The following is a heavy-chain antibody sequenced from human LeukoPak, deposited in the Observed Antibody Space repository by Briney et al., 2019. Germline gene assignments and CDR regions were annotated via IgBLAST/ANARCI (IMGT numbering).Heavy chain of an antibody. CDR2: IRGSGGST. V-gene: IGHV3-23*01. J-gene: IGHJ4*02. D-gene: IGHD3-3*01. CDR1: GFTFSSYA. Sequence: GGSLRLSCAAPGFTFSSYAMSGARQAPGKGLKGVSAIRGSGGSTYYADSVKGRFTISRDNSKNTLYLQMNSLRAEDTAVYYCAKLGGNYEFWSGYSRTDYWGQGTLVTVSS. CDR3: AKLGGNYEFWSGYSRTDY.